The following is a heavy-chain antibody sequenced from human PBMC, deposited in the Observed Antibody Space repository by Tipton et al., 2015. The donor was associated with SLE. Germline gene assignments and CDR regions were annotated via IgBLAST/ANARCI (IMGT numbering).Heavy chain of an antibody. D-gene: IGHD2-21*01. CDR2: INHSGGT. CDR1: GGSFSGYY. CDR3: ARVTLCGLDYHYHMDV. J-gene: IGHJ6*02. Sequence: TLSLTCAVYGGSFSGYYWSWIRQPPGKGLEWIGEINHSGGTNYNPSLKSRVTISVDTSKNQFSLKLGSVTAADTAVYYCARVTLCGLDYHYHMDVWGQGTTVSVSS. V-gene: IGHV4-34*01.